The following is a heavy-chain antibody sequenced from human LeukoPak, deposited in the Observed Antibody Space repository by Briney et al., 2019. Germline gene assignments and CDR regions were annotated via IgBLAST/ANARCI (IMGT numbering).Heavy chain of an antibody. Sequence: ASVKVSCKASGGTFSSYAISWVRQAPGQGLEWMGRIIPIFGIANYAQKFQGRVTITADKSTSTAYMELSSLRSEDTAVYYCASLQQPLYGDYDYWGQGTLVTVSS. CDR3: ASLQQPLYGDYDY. CDR2: IIPIFGIA. J-gene: IGHJ4*02. D-gene: IGHD4-17*01. V-gene: IGHV1-69*04. CDR1: GGTFSSYA.